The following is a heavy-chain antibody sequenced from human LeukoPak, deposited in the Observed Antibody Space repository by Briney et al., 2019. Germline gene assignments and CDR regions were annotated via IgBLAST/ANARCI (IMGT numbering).Heavy chain of an antibody. D-gene: IGHD2-15*01. CDR2: ISYDGSNK. CDR1: GFTFSSYA. CDR3: ARDGYCSGGSCPNYYYGMDV. Sequence: GGSLRLSCAASGFTFSSYAMHWVRQAPGKGLGWVAVISYDGSNKYYADSVKGRFTISRDNSKNTLYLQMNSLRAEDTAVYYCARDGYCSGGSCPNYYYGMDVWGQGTTVTVSS. V-gene: IGHV3-30-3*01. J-gene: IGHJ6*02.